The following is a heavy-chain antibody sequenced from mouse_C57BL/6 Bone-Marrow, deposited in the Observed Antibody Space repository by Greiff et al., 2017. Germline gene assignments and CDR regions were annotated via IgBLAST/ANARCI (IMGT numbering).Heavy chain of an antibody. CDR2: INPSSGYT. CDR1: GYTFTSYT. D-gene: IGHD2-10*02. V-gene: IGHV1-4*01. J-gene: IGHJ3*01. CDR3: TRSVWGFAY. Sequence: QVQLQQSGAELARPGASVKMSCKASGYTFTSYTMHWVKQRPGQGLEWIGYINPSSGYTKYNQKFKDKATLTADTSSSTAYMQLSSLTSEDSAVYYCTRSVWGFAYWGQGTLVTVSA.